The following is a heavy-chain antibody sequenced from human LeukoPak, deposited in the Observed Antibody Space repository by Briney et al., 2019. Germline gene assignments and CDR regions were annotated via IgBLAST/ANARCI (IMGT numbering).Heavy chain of an antibody. CDR3: AAESSAWSAFDI. CDR2: INNDGTTT. D-gene: IGHD6-19*01. Sequence: GGSLRLSCAASGFTFSDYLMHWVRQAPGKGLVWVSHINNDGTTTFYADSVKGRFTISRDNAKNTLYLQMNSVRAEDRAVYYCAAESSAWSAFDIWGQGTMVTVSA. V-gene: IGHV3-74*01. J-gene: IGHJ3*02. CDR1: GFTFSDYL.